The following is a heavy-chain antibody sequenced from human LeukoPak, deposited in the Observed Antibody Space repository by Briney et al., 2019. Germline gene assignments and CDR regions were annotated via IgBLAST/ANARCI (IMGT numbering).Heavy chain of an antibody. V-gene: IGHV3-7*01. D-gene: IGHD3-22*01. J-gene: IGHJ3*02. CDR3: ARGRTVYDSNGWEPFDI. Sequence: GGSLRLSCAASGFTFSSYWMSWVRQAPGTGLEWVANIKEDGSEKYYADSVKGRFTISRDNAKNSLSLQMNSLRVEDTAIYYCARGRTVYDSNGWEPFDIWGQGTMVTVSS. CDR2: IKEDGSEK. CDR1: GFTFSSYW.